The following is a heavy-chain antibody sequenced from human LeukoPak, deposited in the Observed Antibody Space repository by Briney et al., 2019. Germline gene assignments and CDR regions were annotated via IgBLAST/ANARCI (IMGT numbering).Heavy chain of an antibody. D-gene: IGHD6-19*01. CDR2: ISASGGST. V-gene: IGHV3-23*01. CDR1: GFTSSSFA. J-gene: IGHJ3*02. Sequence: RGSLRPSCAVSGFTSSSFAMSWVRQAPGHGLKWVSAISASGGSTYYADSVTGRFTTPRDNSKHTTYLQMNSLLSEDPAVYYCARSLFYYSSGWLDDAFEIWGQGTM. CDR3: ARSLFYYSSGWLDDAFEI.